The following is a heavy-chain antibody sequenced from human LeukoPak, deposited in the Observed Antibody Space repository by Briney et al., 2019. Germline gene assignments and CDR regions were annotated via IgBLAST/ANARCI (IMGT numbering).Heavy chain of an antibody. Sequence: GGSLRLSCAASGFTFSNAWMSWVRQAPGKGLDWVGRIKSKTDGGTTDYAAPVKGRFTISRDDSKNTLYLQMNSLKTEDTAVYYCTTDWDQLLGGDLAPKPYYYYGMDVWGQGTTVTVSS. V-gene: IGHV3-15*01. CDR2: IKSKTDGGTT. CDR3: TTDWDQLLGGDLAPKPYYYYGMDV. CDR1: GFTFSNAW. D-gene: IGHD2-2*01. J-gene: IGHJ6*02.